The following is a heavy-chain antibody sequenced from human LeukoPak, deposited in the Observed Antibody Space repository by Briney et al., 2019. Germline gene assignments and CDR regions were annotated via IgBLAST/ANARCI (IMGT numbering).Heavy chain of an antibody. D-gene: IGHD3-10*01. CDR2: FHNTGST. CDR1: VGSVSCHY. Sequence: PSDPQSLTCTVSVGSVSCHYWTGVRQPPGKGPERLGHFHNTGSTNYNPSLESRVSISIDTSKNQFSLNLRSVTAADTAVYYCARAGPGPPSDGGPVADFWGQGTLVTVSS. CDR3: ARAGPGPPSDGGPVADF. V-gene: IGHV4-59*02. J-gene: IGHJ4*02.